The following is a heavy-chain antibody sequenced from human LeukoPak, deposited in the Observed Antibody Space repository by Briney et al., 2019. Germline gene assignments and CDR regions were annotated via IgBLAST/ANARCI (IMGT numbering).Heavy chain of an antibody. V-gene: IGHV3-7*01. Sequence: PGGSLRLSCAPSGFTFSSYWMSWVRQAPGKGLEWVANIKQDGSEKYYVDSVKGRFTISRDNAKNSLYLQMNSLRAEDTAVYYCARGGMITFGGVIGDFDYWGQGTLVTVSS. CDR3: ARGGMITFGGVIGDFDY. CDR2: IKQDGSEK. CDR1: GFTFSSYW. J-gene: IGHJ4*02. D-gene: IGHD3-16*02.